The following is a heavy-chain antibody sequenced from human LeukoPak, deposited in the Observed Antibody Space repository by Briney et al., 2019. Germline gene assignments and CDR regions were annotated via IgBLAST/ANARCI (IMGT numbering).Heavy chain of an antibody. D-gene: IGHD3-10*01. CDR2: ISYDGSDK. CDR3: AKDFGEAAFDI. Sequence: GGSLRLSCAASGFTFSTYDLQWVRQAPGKGLEWVAIISYDGSDKYYAASVKGRFTISRDNSKDTLYLQMNSLRAEDTAVYYCAKDFGEAAFDIWGQGTMVTVSS. CDR1: GFTFSTYD. J-gene: IGHJ3*02. V-gene: IGHV3-30*18.